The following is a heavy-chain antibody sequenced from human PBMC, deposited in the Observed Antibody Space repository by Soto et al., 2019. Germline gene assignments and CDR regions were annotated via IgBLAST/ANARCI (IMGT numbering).Heavy chain of an antibody. D-gene: IGHD3-3*01. J-gene: IGHJ4*02. Sequence: QVQLVESGGGVVQPGRSLRLSCAASGFSFSSFGMHWVRQAPGKGLEWVAIIWYDGSLEYYADSVKGRFTITRDNSKNTLSPQMNSLRVEDTAVYYCAKPSYDFWSGYYHPFDYWGQGTLVTVSS. V-gene: IGHV3-33*03. CDR3: AKPSYDFWSGYYHPFDY. CDR1: GFSFSSFG. CDR2: IWYDGSLE.